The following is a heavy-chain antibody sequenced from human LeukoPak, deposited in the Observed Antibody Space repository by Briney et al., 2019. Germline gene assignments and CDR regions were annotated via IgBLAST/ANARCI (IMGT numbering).Heavy chain of an antibody. V-gene: IGHV3-23*01. CDR2: FSGSGEST. CDR3: AKDAIGQYRPYYFDC. D-gene: IGHD3-16*02. Sequence: GGSLRLSCAASGFTFSSFAMSWVRQAPGKGLEWVSSFSGSGESTYYADYVKGRFTVSRDNSKNTVNLQLNSLRAENTAVYYCAKDAIGQYRPYYFDCWGQGTLVTVSS. J-gene: IGHJ4*02. CDR1: GFTFSSFA.